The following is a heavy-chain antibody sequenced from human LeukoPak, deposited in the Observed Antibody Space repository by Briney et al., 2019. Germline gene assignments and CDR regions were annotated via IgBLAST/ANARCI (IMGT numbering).Heavy chain of an antibody. Sequence: SETLSLTCTVSGGSISSSSYYWGWIRQPPGKGLEWIGSIYYSGSTYYNPSLKSRVTISVDTSKNQFSLKLSSVTAADTAVYYCARGSLRVAGYWGQGTLVTVSS. J-gene: IGHJ4*02. CDR2: IYYSGST. CDR3: ARGSLRVAGY. V-gene: IGHV4-39*07. CDR1: GGSISSSSYY. D-gene: IGHD3-16*01.